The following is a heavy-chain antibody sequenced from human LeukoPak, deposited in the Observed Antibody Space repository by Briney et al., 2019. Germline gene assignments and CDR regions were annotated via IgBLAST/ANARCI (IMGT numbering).Heavy chain of an antibody. J-gene: IGHJ4*02. CDR3: AKVTYYDFWSGYPQVSYFDY. V-gene: IGHV3-9*01. Sequence: PGGSLRLSYAASGFTFDDYAMHWVRQAPGKGLEWVSGISWNSGSIGYADSVKGRFTISRDNAKNSLYLQMNSLRAEDTALYYCAKVTYYDFWSGYPQVSYFDYWGQGTLVTVSS. D-gene: IGHD3-3*01. CDR1: GFTFDDYA. CDR2: ISWNSGSI.